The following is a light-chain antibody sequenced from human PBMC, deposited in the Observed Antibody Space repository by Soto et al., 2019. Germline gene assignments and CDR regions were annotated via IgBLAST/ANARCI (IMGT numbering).Light chain of an antibody. V-gene: IGLV2-8*01. CDR3: SSYGGTNKWV. Sequence: QSALTQPPSASGSPGQSVTISCTGTSGDVGSYNFVSWYQQHPGKAPKLMIYEVSKRPSGVPDRFSGSKSGNTASLPVSGLQAEDEADYYCSSYGGTNKWVFGGGTKVTVL. J-gene: IGLJ3*02. CDR1: SGDVGSYNF. CDR2: EVS.